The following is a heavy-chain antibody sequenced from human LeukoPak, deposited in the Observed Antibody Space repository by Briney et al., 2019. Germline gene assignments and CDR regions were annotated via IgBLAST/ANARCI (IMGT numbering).Heavy chain of an antibody. CDR3: AKTGTPWYYFDY. V-gene: IGHV4-61*02. CDR2: IYTSGDT. CDR1: GGSISTGDYY. J-gene: IGHJ4*02. Sequence: SETLSLTCTVSGGSISTGDYYWSWIRQPAGKELEWIGRIYTSGDTIYNSSLKSRVTISVDTSKNQFSLKLSSVTAADTAVYYCAKTGTPWYYFDYWGQGTLVTVSS. D-gene: IGHD1-1*01.